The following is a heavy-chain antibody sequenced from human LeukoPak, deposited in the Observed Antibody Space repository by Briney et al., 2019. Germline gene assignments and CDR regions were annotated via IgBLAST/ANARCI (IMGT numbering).Heavy chain of an antibody. Sequence: SETLSLTCNVSGGSISNYYWNWIRQPPGEGLEWIGYIYSSGSTNYNPSLKSRVTISVDTSRNQFSLKLSSVTAADTALYFCARSYSSSWYFDHLGRGTLVTVSS. CDR1: GGSISNYY. CDR2: IYSSGST. D-gene: IGHD6-13*01. CDR3: ARSYSSSWYFDH. V-gene: IGHV4-59*01. J-gene: IGHJ4*02.